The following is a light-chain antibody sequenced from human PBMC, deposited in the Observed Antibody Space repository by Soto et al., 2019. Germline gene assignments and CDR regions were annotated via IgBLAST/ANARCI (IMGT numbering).Light chain of an antibody. V-gene: IGKV3-15*01. Sequence: EIVLTQSPATLSVSPGERVTLXXRASQSVSNNLVWYQQKPGQAPRLVXYGSSIRATGIPARFSGSGSGTEFTLTISSLQSEDFAVYYCQQHNNWPPITFGQGTRLEIK. CDR1: QSVSNN. CDR3: QQHNNWPPIT. CDR2: GSS. J-gene: IGKJ5*01.